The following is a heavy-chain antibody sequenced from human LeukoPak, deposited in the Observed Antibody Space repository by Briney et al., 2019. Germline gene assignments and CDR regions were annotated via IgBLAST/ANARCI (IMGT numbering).Heavy chain of an antibody. D-gene: IGHD2-2*02. CDR1: GGTFSSYA. Sequence: SVKVSCKASGGTFSSYAISWVRQAPGQGLEWMGGIIPIFGTANYAQKFQGRVMITTDESTSTAYVELSSLRSEDTAVYYCARAYCSSTSCHINNWFDPWGQGTLVTVSS. V-gene: IGHV1-69*05. CDR2: IIPIFGTA. J-gene: IGHJ5*02. CDR3: ARAYCSSTSCHINNWFDP.